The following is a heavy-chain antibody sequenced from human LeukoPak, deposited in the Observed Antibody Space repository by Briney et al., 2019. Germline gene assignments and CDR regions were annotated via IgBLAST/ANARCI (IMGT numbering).Heavy chain of an antibody. CDR2: ISGSGGST. D-gene: IGHD5-24*01. Sequence: GGSLRLSCAASGFTFSSYAMSWVRQAPEKGLEWVSAISGSGGSTYYADSVKGRFTISRDNSKGTVYLQMNSLRPEDTAVYYCAKDDAWLQYGNWGRGTLVTVSS. CDR1: GFTFSSYA. V-gene: IGHV3-23*01. CDR3: AKDDAWLQYGN. J-gene: IGHJ4*02.